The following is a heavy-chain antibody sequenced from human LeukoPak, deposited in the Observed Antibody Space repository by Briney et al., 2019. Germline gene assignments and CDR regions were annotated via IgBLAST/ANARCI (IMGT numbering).Heavy chain of an antibody. CDR2: VFGSGGSA. J-gene: IGHJ4*02. D-gene: IGHD7-27*01. CDR3: ARDMWGTFDY. CDR1: GFTFNTYA. V-gene: IGHV3-23*01. Sequence: GGSLRLSCVASGFTFNTYAMYWVRQAPGKGLEWVSGVFGSGGSAHYADSVKGRFTISRDNAKNTLYLQMSSLRTEDTAVHYCARDMWGTFDYWGQGALVTVSS.